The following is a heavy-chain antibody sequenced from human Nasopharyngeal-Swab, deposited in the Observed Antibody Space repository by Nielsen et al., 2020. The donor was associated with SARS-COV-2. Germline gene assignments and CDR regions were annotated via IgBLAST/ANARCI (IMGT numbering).Heavy chain of an antibody. J-gene: IGHJ6*03. V-gene: IGHV4-34*01. Sequence: SQTLSLTCAVYGGSLRDYYWSWIRQPPGKGLAWIGEINHRGNTNYNPSLNSRVTLSVDTSKNQFSLNLSSVTAADTAVYYCARVGPAVGFEEYYYYYMDVWGKGTTVTVSS. CDR3: ARVGPAVGFEEYYYYYMDV. D-gene: IGHD6-13*01. CDR1: GGSLRDYY. CDR2: INHRGNT.